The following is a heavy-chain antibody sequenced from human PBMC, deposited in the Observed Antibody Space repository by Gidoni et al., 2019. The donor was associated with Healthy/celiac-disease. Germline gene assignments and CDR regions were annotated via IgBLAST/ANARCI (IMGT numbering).Heavy chain of an antibody. CDR2: IGTAGDT. Sequence: EVQLVESGGGLVQPGGSLRLSCAASGFTFSSYDMHWVRQATGKGLEWVSVIGTAGDTYYPGTVKGRVTISRENAKNSLYLQMNSLRAGDTAVYYCAREMWAPAVAGTGYYYYMDVWGKGTTVTVSS. CDR3: AREMWAPAVAGTGYYYYMDV. D-gene: IGHD6-19*01. J-gene: IGHJ6*03. V-gene: IGHV3-13*01. CDR1: GFTFSSYD.